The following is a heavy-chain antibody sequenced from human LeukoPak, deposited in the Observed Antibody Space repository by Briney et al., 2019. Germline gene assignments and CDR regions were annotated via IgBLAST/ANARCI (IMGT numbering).Heavy chain of an antibody. CDR1: GFTFSTYA. CDR3: AKDSSSYDWGYMDV. CDR2: IGGSDGRT. D-gene: IGHD3-22*01. J-gene: IGHJ6*03. V-gene: IGHV3-23*01. Sequence: GGSLRLSCAASGFTFSTYAMSWVRQAPGKGMEWVSLIGGSDGRTRYADSVKGRFTISRDNSKNTLYLEMNSLRAEDTAVYYCAKDSSSYDWGYMDVWGKGTTVTISS.